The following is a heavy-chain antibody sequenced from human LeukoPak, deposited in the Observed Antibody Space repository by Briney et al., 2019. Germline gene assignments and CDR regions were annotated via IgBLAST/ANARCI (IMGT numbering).Heavy chain of an antibody. CDR1: GGSISSSSYQ. Sequence: SETRSLTCTVSGGSISSSSYQWGWIRQPPGKGLEWIGTISYSGSTYYSPSLKSRVTVSVDTSKNQFSLKLSSVTAADTAVYYCARISIVVVPGYFDYWGQGTLVTVSS. J-gene: IGHJ4*02. V-gene: IGHV4-39*01. CDR2: ISYSGST. CDR3: ARISIVVVPGYFDY. D-gene: IGHD2-2*01.